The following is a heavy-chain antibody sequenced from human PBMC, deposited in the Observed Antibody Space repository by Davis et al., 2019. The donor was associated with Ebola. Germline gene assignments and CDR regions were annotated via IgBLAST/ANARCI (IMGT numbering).Heavy chain of an antibody. CDR1: GFTFSSYA. J-gene: IGHJ4*02. V-gene: IGHV3-30-3*01. CDR2: ISYDGSNK. CDR3: ARVRSEQQLAYFDY. D-gene: IGHD6-13*01. Sequence: PGGSLRLSCAASGFTFSSYAMHWVRQAPGKGLEWVAVISYDGSNKYYADSVKGRFTISRDNSKNTLYLQMNSLRAEDTAVYYCARVRSEQQLAYFDYWGQGTLVTVSS.